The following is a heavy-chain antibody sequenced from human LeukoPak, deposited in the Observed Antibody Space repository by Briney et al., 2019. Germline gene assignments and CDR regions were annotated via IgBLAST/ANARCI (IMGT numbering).Heavy chain of an antibody. J-gene: IGHJ4*02. CDR1: GFTFSSYA. Sequence: GRSLRLSCAASGFTFSSYAMHWVRQAPGKGLEWVAVISYDGSNKYYADSVKGRFTISRDNSKNTLYLQMNSLRAEDTAVYYCAREPPLSGERSSWPQPPRDYWGQGTLVTVSS. CDR3: AREPPLSGERSSWPQPPRDY. V-gene: IGHV3-30-3*01. D-gene: IGHD6-13*01. CDR2: ISYDGSNK.